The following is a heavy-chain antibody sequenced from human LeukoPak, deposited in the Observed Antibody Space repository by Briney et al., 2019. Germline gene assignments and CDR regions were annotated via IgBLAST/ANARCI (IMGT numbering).Heavy chain of an antibody. J-gene: IGHJ4*02. CDR2: IYSSGDT. CDR3: ARAYYDILTTDS. D-gene: IGHD3-9*01. Sequence: GGSLRLSCTASGFTVRTNYMSWVRQAPGKGLEWVSVIYSSGDTYYADSVKGRFTISRDDSKNTLYLQMNSLRAEDTAVYYCARAYYDILTTDSWGQRTLVSVSS. V-gene: IGHV3-66*01. CDR1: GFTVRTNY.